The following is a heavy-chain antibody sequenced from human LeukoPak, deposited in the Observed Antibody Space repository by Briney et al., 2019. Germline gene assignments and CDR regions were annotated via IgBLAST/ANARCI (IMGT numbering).Heavy chain of an antibody. CDR1: GFTFSSYW. CDR3: ARDAVLTYYDSSGFYGMDV. J-gene: IGHJ6*02. CDR2: INSDGSST. D-gene: IGHD3-22*01. Sequence: PGGSLRLSCAASGFTFSSYWMHWVRQAPGKGLVWVSRINSDGSSTSYADSVKGRFTISRDNAKNTLYLQMNSLRAEDTAVYYCARDAVLTYYDSSGFYGMDVWGQGTTVTVSS. V-gene: IGHV3-74*01.